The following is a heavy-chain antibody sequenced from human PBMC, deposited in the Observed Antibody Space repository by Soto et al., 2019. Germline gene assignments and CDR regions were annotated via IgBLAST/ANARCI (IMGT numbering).Heavy chain of an antibody. D-gene: IGHD2-2*02. CDR3: ARLGYCTGTSCYTFDS. J-gene: IGHJ4*02. CDR2: INPSDSYT. V-gene: IGHV5-10-1*01. Sequence: LKISGQGSGYSFPSYWIGWVRQRPGKGREWMGRINPSDSYTTYSPSFQGHVTISTDKSFSTAYLQWSGLKASDTAMYYCARLGYCTGTSCYTFDSWGQGTLGTVSS. CDR1: GYSFPSYW.